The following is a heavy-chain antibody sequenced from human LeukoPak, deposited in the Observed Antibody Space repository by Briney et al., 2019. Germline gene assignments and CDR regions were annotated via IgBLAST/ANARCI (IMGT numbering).Heavy chain of an antibody. CDR2: ISYDGSNK. V-gene: IGHV3-30*04. J-gene: IGHJ4*02. CDR3: ARDRGSNYFDY. D-gene: IGHD2-2*01. CDR1: GFTFSSYA. Sequence: PGGSLRLSCAASGFTFSSYAMHWVRQAPGKGLEWVAVISYDGSNKYYADSVRGRFTISRDNSENTLYLQMNSLRAEDTAVYYCARDRGSNYFDYWGQGTLVTVSS.